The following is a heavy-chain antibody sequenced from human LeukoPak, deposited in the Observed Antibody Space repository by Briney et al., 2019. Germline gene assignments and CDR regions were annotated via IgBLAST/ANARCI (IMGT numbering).Heavy chain of an antibody. D-gene: IGHD1-1*01. Sequence: SETLSLTCSVSGASLSSYYWDWLRQPPGKGLEWIGYDTGKTDSNPSLKSRVSISLDTSKKQFSLRLRSLTSADSAVYYCATGYLRAFAHRGPGILVTVSS. J-gene: IGHJ4*02. CDR3: ATGYLRAFAH. CDR1: GASLSSYY. V-gene: IGHV4-59*01. CDR2: DTGKT.